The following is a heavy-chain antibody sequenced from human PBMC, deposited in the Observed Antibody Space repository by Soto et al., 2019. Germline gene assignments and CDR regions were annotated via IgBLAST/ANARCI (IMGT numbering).Heavy chain of an antibody. CDR1: CGSFSGYY. V-gene: IGHV4-34*01. Sequence: SETLSLTCAVYCGSFSGYYWSWIRQPPGKGLEWIGEINHSGSTNYNPSLKSRVTISVDTSKNQFSLKLSSVTAADTAVYYCARAGLEWLQINWFDPWGQGTLVTVSS. CDR2: INHSGST. D-gene: IGHD3-3*01. CDR3: ARAGLEWLQINWFDP. J-gene: IGHJ5*02.